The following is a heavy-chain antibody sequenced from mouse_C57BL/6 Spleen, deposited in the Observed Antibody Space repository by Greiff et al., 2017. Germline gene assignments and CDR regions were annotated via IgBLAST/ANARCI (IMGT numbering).Heavy chain of an antibody. Sequence: QVQLQQSGAELVKPGASVKLSCKASGYTFTSYWMHWVKQRPGQGLEWIGMIHPNSGSTNYNEKFKSKATLTVDKSSITAYMQRSSLTSEDSAVYYCARERAVVARGYAMDYWGQGTSVTVSS. CDR3: ARERAVVARGYAMDY. V-gene: IGHV1-64*01. J-gene: IGHJ4*01. D-gene: IGHD1-1*01. CDR2: IHPNSGST. CDR1: GYTFTSYW.